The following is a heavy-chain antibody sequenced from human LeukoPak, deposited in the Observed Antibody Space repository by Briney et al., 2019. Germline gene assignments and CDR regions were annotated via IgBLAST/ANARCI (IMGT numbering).Heavy chain of an antibody. CDR2: ISGSGGST. J-gene: IGHJ4*02. CDR1: GGSISSYY. D-gene: IGHD6-19*01. CDR3: AKDPGYSSGWTVYFDY. V-gene: IGHV3-23*01. Sequence: ETLSLTCTVSGGSISSYYWSWVRQAPGKGLEWVSAISGSGGSTYYADSVKGRFTISRDNSKNTLYLQMNSLRAEDTAVYYCAKDPGYSSGWTVYFDYWGQGTLVTVSS.